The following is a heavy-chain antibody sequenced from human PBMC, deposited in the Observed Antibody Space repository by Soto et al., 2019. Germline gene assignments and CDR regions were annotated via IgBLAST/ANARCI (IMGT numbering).Heavy chain of an antibody. D-gene: IGHD1-20*01. Sequence: QVQLLQSGADVKKPGASVTLSCKASGYTFLHYDIGWVRQAPGQGPEWLGRISPFSGNTEYPHKFQGRVTMTTDTATTTVYMELRSLRSDDTAVYYCARDQTKWLNHVYDLWGQGTMVTVSS. CDR2: ISPFSGNT. V-gene: IGHV1-18*01. CDR1: GYTFLHYD. J-gene: IGHJ3*01. CDR3: ARDQTKWLNHVYDL.